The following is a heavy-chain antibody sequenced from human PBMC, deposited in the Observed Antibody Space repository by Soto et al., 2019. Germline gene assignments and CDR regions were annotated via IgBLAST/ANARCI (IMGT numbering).Heavy chain of an antibody. D-gene: IGHD6-13*01. Sequence: SETLSLTCAVYGGSFSGYYWSWIRQPPGKGLEWIGEINHSGSTNYNPSLKSRVTISVDTSKSQFPLRLSSVPAGDRAVYYWARGIAAAGGDWFDPWGKGTLVTVPS. V-gene: IGHV4-34*01. CDR1: GGSFSGYY. J-gene: IGHJ5*02. CDR2: INHSGST. CDR3: ARGIAAAGGDWFDP.